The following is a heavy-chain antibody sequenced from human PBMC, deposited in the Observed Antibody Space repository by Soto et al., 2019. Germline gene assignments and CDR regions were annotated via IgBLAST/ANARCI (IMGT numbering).Heavy chain of an antibody. Sequence: GGSLRLSCAASGFILRSDWMHWVRQDPGKGLEWVGRIKSKTDGGTTDYAAPVKGRFTISRDDSKNTLYLQMNSLKTEDTAVYYCTTVSSYYKSSYYYGMDVWGQGTTVTVSS. CDR3: TTVSSYYKSSYYYGMDV. CDR2: IKSKTDGGTT. V-gene: IGHV3-15*01. J-gene: IGHJ6*02. CDR1: GFILRSDW. D-gene: IGHD3-10*01.